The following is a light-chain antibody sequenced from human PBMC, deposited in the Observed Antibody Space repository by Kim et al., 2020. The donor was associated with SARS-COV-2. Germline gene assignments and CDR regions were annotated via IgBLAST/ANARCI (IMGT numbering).Light chain of an antibody. J-gene: IGLJ3*02. Sequence: PGGNVTPTCGSSTGAVTSGHYPFWFQQKPGQAPQTLIYDATNRHSWTPARFSGSLLGGKAALTLSGARPEDEADYYCLVSYPDARVFGGGTQLTVL. CDR3: LVSYPDARV. CDR2: DAT. CDR1: TGAVTSGHY. V-gene: IGLV7-46*01.